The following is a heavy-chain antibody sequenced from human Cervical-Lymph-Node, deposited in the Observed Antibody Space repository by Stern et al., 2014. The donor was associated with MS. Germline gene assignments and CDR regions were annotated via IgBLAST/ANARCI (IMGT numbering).Heavy chain of an antibody. CDR3: ARERKVERSSRLLVSFDV. CDR1: GASFSDNY. V-gene: IGHV4-34*01. D-gene: IGHD1-1*01. Sequence: QVQLQQWGAGLLRPSETLSLTCAVQGASFSDNYWSWIRQTPGKGLEWIGEINSSGGTHYNPSLMSRATLSVDPSRNQFSLKLSSLTVADTAMYYCARERKVERSSRLLVSFDVWGQGTLVTVSS. CDR2: INSSGGT. J-gene: IGHJ3*01.